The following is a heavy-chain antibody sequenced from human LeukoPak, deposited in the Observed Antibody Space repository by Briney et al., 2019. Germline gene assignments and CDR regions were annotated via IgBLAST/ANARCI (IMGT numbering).Heavy chain of an antibody. CDR1: GGSINSYY. CDR3: ARVFDYGDESPGYYYGMDV. CDR2: IYYSGST. Sequence: ASETLSLTCTVSGGSINSYYWSWIRQPPGKGLEWIGYIYYSGSTNYNPSLKSRVTISVDTSKNQFSLKLSSVTAADTAVYYCARVFDYGDESPGYYYGMDVWGQGTTVTVSS. V-gene: IGHV4-59*12. D-gene: IGHD4-17*01. J-gene: IGHJ6*02.